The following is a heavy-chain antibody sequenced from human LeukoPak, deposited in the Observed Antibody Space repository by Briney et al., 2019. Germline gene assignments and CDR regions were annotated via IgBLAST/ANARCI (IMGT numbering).Heavy chain of an antibody. CDR3: ARDYCSSTSCLFDY. CDR2: INPNSGDT. D-gene: IGHD2-2*01. Sequence: GASEKVSCKASGYTSTGYHMYRVRQASGQWLEWMGRINPNSGDTNYAQKFQGRVTMTRDTSISTAYMELSRLRSDDTAVYYCARDYCSSTSCLFDYWGQGTLVTVSS. J-gene: IGHJ4*02. V-gene: IGHV1-2*06. CDR1: GYTSTGYH.